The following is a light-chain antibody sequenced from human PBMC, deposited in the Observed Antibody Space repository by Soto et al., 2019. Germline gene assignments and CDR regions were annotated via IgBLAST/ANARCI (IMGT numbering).Light chain of an antibody. J-gene: IGLJ2*01. CDR3: SSYAGSNNYVI. CDR1: STDVGGYNY. Sequence: QSVLTQPPSASGSPGQSVTISCTGSSTDVGGYNYVSWYQHHPGKAPKLMIYEVNKRPSGVPDRFSGSKSGNTASLTVSGLQAEDEADYYCSSYAGSNNYVIIGGGTKVTVL. V-gene: IGLV2-8*01. CDR2: EVN.